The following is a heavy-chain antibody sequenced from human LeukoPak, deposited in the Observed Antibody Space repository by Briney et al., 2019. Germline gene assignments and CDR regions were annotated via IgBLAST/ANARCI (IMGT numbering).Heavy chain of an antibody. D-gene: IGHD5-24*01. CDR3: AKVTLRDGYKFDY. CDR2: ISRGSDHI. V-gene: IGHV3-21*01. Sequence: GGSLRLSCVVSGVSLSSHAMNWVRQAPGKGLEWVSSISRGSDHIFYADSMKVRFAISRDNAKNSLYLQMNSLRAEDTAVYYCAKVTLRDGYKFDYWGQGTLVTVSS. J-gene: IGHJ4*02. CDR1: GVSLSSHA.